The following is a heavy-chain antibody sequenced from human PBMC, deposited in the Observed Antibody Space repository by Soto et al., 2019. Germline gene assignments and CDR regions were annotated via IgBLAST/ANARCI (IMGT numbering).Heavy chain of an antibody. CDR2: INGGRS. Sequence: EVQLLESGGGLVQPGGSLRLSCEASGITFSRYDMSWVRQAPGKGLEWVSAINGGRSFYGDSVEGRFTVSRDNSKNTLYLQMNSLSVEDTAIYYCATQAWDLWGQGTLVTVSS. CDR1: GITFSRYD. CDR3: ATQAWDL. J-gene: IGHJ5*02. V-gene: IGHV3-23*01.